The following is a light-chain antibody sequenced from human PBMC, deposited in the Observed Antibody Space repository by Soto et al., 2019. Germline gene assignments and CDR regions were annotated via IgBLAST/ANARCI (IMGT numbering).Light chain of an antibody. J-gene: IGLJ1*01. V-gene: IGLV2-14*01. CDR3: RSYTSTSTYV. Sequence: QSALTQPASVSGSPGPSITISCTGTSIDVGGYNYVSWYQQHPGKAPKLMFYDVTNRHSGISNRFSGSKSGNTASLTISGLQSEDEADYYCRSYTSTSTYVFGTGTKLTVL. CDR1: SIDVGGYNY. CDR2: DVT.